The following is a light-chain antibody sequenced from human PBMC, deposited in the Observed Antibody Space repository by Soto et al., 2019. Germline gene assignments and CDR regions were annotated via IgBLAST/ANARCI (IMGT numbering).Light chain of an antibody. CDR1: QSISSSY. J-gene: IGKJ3*01. V-gene: IGKV3-20*01. CDR3: QQYGNSRFT. CDR2: GAS. Sequence: EIVLTQSPGTLSLSPGERATLSYRASQSISSSYLGWYQQKPGQAPRLLVYGASSRATGTPDRLSGSGSGTDFTLTISRLEPEDFAVYYCQQYGNSRFTFGPGTKVDIK.